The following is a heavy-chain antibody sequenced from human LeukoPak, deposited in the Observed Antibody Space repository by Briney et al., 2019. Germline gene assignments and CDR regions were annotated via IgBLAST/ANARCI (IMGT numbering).Heavy chain of an antibody. V-gene: IGHV3-15*01. Sequence: GGSLRLSCAASGFTFSSYAMSWVRQAPGKGLEWVGRIKSKTDGGTTDYAAPVKGRFTISRDDSKNTLYLQMNSLKTEDTAVYYCTTAPPGTVAADYWGQGTLVTVSS. D-gene: IGHD6-13*01. CDR1: GFTFSSYA. CDR3: TTAPPGTVAADY. J-gene: IGHJ4*02. CDR2: IKSKTDGGTT.